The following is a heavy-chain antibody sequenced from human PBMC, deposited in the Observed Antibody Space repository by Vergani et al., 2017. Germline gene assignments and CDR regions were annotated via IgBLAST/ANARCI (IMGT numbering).Heavy chain of an antibody. V-gene: IGHV4-61*02. J-gene: IGHJ1*01. CDR3: ARGGPFGDYGS. CDR2: IYPSGSA. CDR1: GGSISSGSFY. Sequence: QVQLQESGPRLVRPSQTLSLTCTVSGGSISSGSFYWSWIRQTAGKGLEWMGRIYPSGSADYNPSLKGLVTMSIDTSKNQFSLRLTSVTAADTAVFYCARGGPFGDYGSWGQGTLVTVSS. D-gene: IGHD4-17*01.